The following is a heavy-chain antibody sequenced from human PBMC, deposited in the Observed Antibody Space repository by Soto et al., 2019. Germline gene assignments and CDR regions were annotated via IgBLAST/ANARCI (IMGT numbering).Heavy chain of an antibody. CDR1: GYSLTSYW. J-gene: IGHJ6*02. Sequence: PGACLKVSCKGSGYSLTSYWIGWVRQMPGKGLEWMGIIYPGDSDTRYSPSFEGQVTISADKSITTAYLQWSSLKASDTAMYYCARPSYSSSRYYGMDVWGQGTTVTVS. D-gene: IGHD6-6*01. CDR3: ARPSYSSSRYYGMDV. CDR2: IYPGDSDT. V-gene: IGHV5-51*01.